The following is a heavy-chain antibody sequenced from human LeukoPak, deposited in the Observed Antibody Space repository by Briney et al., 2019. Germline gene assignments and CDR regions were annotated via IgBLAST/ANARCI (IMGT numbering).Heavy chain of an antibody. V-gene: IGHV3-30*09. CDR2: IGHDGGVK. CDR1: GFTFSSYP. J-gene: IGHJ4*02. Sequence: PGRTLRLSCAASGFTFSSYPMHWVRQAPGKGLEWVAVIGHDGGVKVYAGSVKGRVAISRDNSENTLDLQMNSLRPEDTAVYYCAREGDTSGYAGYFDSWGLGTLVTVSS. D-gene: IGHD3-22*01. CDR3: AREGDTSGYAGYFDS.